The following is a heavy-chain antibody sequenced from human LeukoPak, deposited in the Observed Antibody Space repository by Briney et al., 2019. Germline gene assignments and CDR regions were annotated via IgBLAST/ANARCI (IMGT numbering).Heavy chain of an antibody. D-gene: IGHD6-13*01. CDR1: GYTFSTYG. CDR2: ISAYKGNT. J-gene: IGHJ6*02. CDR3: ARVEAAAVTLPKYYYGMDV. V-gene: IGHV1-18*01. Sequence: GASVKVSCKASGYTFSTYGISWVRQAPGQGLEWMGWISAYKGNTNYAQKLQGRVTMTTDTSTSTAYMELRSLRSDDTAVYYCARVEAAAVTLPKYYYGMDVWGQGTTVTVSS.